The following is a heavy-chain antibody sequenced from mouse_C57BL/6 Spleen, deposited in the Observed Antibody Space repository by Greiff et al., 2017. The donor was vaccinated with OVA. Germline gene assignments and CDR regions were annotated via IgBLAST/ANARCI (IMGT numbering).Heavy chain of an antibody. V-gene: IGHV14-4*01. CDR3: TTEGLRGDY. CDR2: IDPENGDT. D-gene: IGHD3-1*01. CDR1: GFNIKDDY. Sequence: EVKLVESGAELVRPGASVKLSCTASGFNIKDDYMHWVKQRPEQGLEWIGWIDPENGDTEYASKFQGKATITADTSSNTAYLQLSSLTSEDTAVYYCTTEGLRGDYWGQGTTLTVSS. J-gene: IGHJ2*01.